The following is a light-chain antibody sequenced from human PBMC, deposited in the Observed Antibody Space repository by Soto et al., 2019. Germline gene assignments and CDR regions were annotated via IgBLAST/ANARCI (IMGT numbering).Light chain of an antibody. CDR1: QSIRND. J-gene: IGKJ4*01. CDR2: TAS. V-gene: IGKV1-6*01. Sequence: IQMTQSPSSLSASVGDRVTITCRAGQSIRNDLGWYQQKPGKAPKLLVSTASTLQSGVPSRGSGSGSGTDFTLSISRLQPEDFATYYCLQDYDFPLTFGGGTKGDIK. CDR3: LQDYDFPLT.